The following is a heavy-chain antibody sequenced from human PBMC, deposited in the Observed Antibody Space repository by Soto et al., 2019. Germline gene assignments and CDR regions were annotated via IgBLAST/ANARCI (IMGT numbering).Heavy chain of an antibody. V-gene: IGHV1-2*02. CDR2: INPNSGGT. J-gene: IGHJ6*02. D-gene: IGHD2-2*03. CDR1: GYTFTGYY. Sequence: ASVKVSYKASGYTFTGYYMHWVRQAPGQGLEWMGWINPNSGGTNYAQKFQGRVTMTRDTSISTAYMELSRLRSDDTAVYYCARVSGYCSSTSCLYYYYYYGMDVWGQGTTVTVSS. CDR3: ARVSGYCSSTSCLYYYYYYGMDV.